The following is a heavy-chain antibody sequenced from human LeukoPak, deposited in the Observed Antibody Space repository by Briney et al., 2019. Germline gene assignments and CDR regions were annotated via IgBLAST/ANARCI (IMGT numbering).Heavy chain of an antibody. CDR2: FNPHSGAT. CDR3: ARETYGPGIRSVEY. J-gene: IGHJ4*02. V-gene: IGHV1-2*02. CDR1: VDTFASGNVFRAYY. D-gene: IGHD3-10*01. Sequence: GASVNVSCKSSVDTFASGNVFRAYYMRWVRQAPGQGIEWRGGFNPHSGATRYAQMFQGRISMTRDTSINTAYKELNRLTSDDTAVYFCARETYGPGIRSVEYWGQGSLVTVSS.